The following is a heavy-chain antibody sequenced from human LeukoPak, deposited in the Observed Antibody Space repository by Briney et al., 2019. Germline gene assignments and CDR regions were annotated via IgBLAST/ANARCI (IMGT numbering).Heavy chain of an antibody. J-gene: IGHJ4*02. CDR3: AKDRLLRPESPSK. CDR1: GFTFSSYG. CDR2: IRYDGSNK. D-gene: IGHD2-8*01. V-gene: IGHV3-30*02. Sequence: GGSLRLSCAASGFTFSSYGMHWVRQAPGKGLEWVAFIRYDGSNKYYADSVKGRFTISRDNSKNTLYLQMNSLRAEDTAVYYCAKDRLLRPESPSKWGQGTLVTVSS.